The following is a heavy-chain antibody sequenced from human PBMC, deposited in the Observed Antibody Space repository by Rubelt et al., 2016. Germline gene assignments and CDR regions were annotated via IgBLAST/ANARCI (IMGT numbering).Heavy chain of an antibody. Sequence: VQLLESGGGLVQPGGSLRLSCAASGFTFSSYWMSWVRQAPGKGLEWVAVISYDGSNKYYADSVKGRFTISRDKSKNTRYLQMNSLRAEDTAVYYCAKGGGSYIDYWGQGTLVTVSS. CDR3: AKGGGSYIDY. CDR2: ISYDGSNK. D-gene: IGHD1-26*01. V-gene: IGHV3-30*18. CDR1: GFTFSSYW. J-gene: IGHJ4*02.